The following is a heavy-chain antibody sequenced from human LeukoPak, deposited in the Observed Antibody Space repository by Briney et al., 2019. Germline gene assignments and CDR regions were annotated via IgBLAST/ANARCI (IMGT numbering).Heavy chain of an antibody. V-gene: IGHV1-2*02. Sequence: ASVKVSCKTSGYTFTEYYIHWVRQAPGHGLEWMGWINPNSGGTNYAQKFQGRVTMTRDTSISTAYMELSRLRSDDTAVYYCARRSRRSDAFDIWGQGTMVTVSS. CDR2: INPNSGGT. CDR1: GYTFTEYY. J-gene: IGHJ3*02. D-gene: IGHD1-14*01. CDR3: ARRSRRSDAFDI.